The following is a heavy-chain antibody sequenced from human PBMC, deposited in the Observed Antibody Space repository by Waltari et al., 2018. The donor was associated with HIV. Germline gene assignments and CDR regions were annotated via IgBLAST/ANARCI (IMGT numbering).Heavy chain of an antibody. Sequence: QVQLVESGGGVVQPGRSLRLSCAASRFTFSSYGMHWVRQAPGKGLGWVAVIWYDGSNKNYADSVKGRFTISRDNSKNTLYLQMNSLRHEDTAMYYCARGRYSSSWYFDYWGQGTLVTVSS. CDR1: RFTFSSYG. D-gene: IGHD6-13*01. CDR3: ARGRYSSSWYFDY. CDR2: IWYDGSNK. V-gene: IGHV3-33*08. J-gene: IGHJ4*02.